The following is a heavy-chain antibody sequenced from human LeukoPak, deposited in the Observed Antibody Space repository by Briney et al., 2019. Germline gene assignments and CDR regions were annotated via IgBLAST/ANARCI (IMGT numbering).Heavy chain of an antibody. V-gene: IGHV3-21*01. CDR2: ISSSSSYI. CDR1: GFTFSSYS. Sequence: EGSLRLSCAASGFTFSSYSMNWVRQAPGKGLEWVSSISSSSSYIYYADSVKGRFTISRDNAKNSLYLQMNSLRAEDTAVYYCARDKDDSSGYYHYWGQGTLVTVSS. D-gene: IGHD3-22*01. CDR3: ARDKDDSSGYYHY. J-gene: IGHJ4*02.